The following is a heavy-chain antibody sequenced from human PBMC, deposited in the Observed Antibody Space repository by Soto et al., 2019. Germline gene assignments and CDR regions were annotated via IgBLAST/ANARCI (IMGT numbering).Heavy chain of an antibody. D-gene: IGHD3-9*01. CDR3: AKPLWDYDILTGYPYQYYFDY. Sequence: EVQLLESGGGLVQPGGSLRLSCAASGFTFSSYAMSWVRQAPGKGLEWVSAISGSGGSTYYADSVKGRFTISRDNSKNTLYLQMNSLRAEDTAVYYCAKPLWDYDILTGYPYQYYFDYWGQGTLVTVSS. J-gene: IGHJ4*02. CDR1: GFTFSSYA. CDR2: ISGSGGST. V-gene: IGHV3-23*01.